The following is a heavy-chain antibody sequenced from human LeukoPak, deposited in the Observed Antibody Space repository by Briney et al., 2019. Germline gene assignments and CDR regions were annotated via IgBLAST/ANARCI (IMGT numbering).Heavy chain of an antibody. CDR2: INHSGST. CDR3: ASTIAARPKRYYYYMDV. V-gene: IGHV4-34*01. Sequence: PSETLSLTCAVYGGSFSGYYWSWIRQPPGKGLEWIGEINHSGSTNYNPSLKSRVTISVDTSKNQFSLKLSSVTAADTAVYYCASTIAARPKRYYYYMDVWGKGTTVTVSS. CDR1: GGSFSGYY. D-gene: IGHD6-6*01. J-gene: IGHJ6*03.